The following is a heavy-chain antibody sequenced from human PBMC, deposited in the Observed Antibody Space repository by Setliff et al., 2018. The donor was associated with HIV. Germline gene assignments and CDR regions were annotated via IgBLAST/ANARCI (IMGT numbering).Heavy chain of an antibody. V-gene: IGHV1-3*03. J-gene: IGHJ4*02. CDR1: GFPFSNYA. Sequence: ASVKVSCKASGFPFSNYAIHWVRQAPGQRLEWMGWINVDSGNTKYLQDLQGRVTITSDTSATTAYMEVSNLRSEDMAVYYGARERDSNGYQFDYWGQGTLVTVSS. D-gene: IGHD3-22*01. CDR3: ARERDSNGYQFDY. CDR2: INVDSGNT.